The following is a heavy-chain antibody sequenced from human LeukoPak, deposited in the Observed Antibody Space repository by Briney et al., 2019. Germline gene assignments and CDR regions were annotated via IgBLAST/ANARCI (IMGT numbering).Heavy chain of an antibody. CDR3: ARGVSGSSSWYGESYNWFDP. V-gene: IGHV4-59*12. Sequence: PSETLSLTCIVSGGSISNYYWNWIRQPPGKGLEGSGYIYYSGSTNYNPSHKSRVPISVDTSKNQFSLKQSSVTAADTAVYYCARGVSGSSSWYGESYNWFDPWGQGTLVTVSS. CDR2: IYYSGST. J-gene: IGHJ5*02. D-gene: IGHD6-13*01. CDR1: GGSISNYY.